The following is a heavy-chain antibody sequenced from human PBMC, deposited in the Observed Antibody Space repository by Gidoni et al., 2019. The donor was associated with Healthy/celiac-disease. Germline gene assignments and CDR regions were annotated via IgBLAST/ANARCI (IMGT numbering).Heavy chain of an antibody. Sequence: EVQLLESGGGLVQPGGSLRLSCAASGFTFSSYALSWVRQVPGKGLEWVSSISGSGGCTSYAASVKGRFTISRDNSKNTLYLQMNSLRAEDTAVYYCAKGRTYYDILTGYPPVDYWGQGTLVTVSS. CDR2: ISGSGGCT. J-gene: IGHJ4*02. CDR3: AKGRTYYDILTGYPPVDY. D-gene: IGHD3-9*01. V-gene: IGHV3-23*01. CDR1: GFTFSSYA.